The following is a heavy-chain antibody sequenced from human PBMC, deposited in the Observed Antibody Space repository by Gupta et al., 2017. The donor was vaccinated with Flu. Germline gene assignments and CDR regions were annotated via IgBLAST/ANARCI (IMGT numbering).Heavy chain of an antibody. D-gene: IGHD3-10*01. CDR3: ATANTVTMGRGLISNL. Sequence: EVQLLESGGGVVQPGGSLRLSCAASGFTFDTYAVSWIRRALGKGLGWVSAISGSGGGTNYTDSVKYRFTISRDNAKSTLYLLMNGQRVEETAIYYWATANTVTMGRGLISNLWGQGTRVTVSS. V-gene: IGHV3-23*01. CDR1: GFTFDTYA. CDR2: ISGSGGGT. J-gene: IGHJ5*02.